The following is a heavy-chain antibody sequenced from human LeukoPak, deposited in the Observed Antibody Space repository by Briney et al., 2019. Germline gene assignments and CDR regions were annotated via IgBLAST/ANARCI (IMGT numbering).Heavy chain of an antibody. CDR3: ARGADSGYSSDN. J-gene: IGHJ4*02. CDR2: INSDGRST. CDR1: GFTFSNYW. V-gene: IGHV3-74*01. D-gene: IGHD3-9*01. Sequence: RGSLRLSCAASGFTFSNYWMHWVRQVPGKGLVWVSRINSDGRSTNYADSVKGRFTISRDNAKNTLYLQMNSLRAEDTAVYYCARGADSGYSSDNWGQGTLVSVSS.